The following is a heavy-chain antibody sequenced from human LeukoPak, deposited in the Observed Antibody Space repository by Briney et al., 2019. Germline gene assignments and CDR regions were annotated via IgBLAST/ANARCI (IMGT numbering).Heavy chain of an antibody. D-gene: IGHD6-13*01. CDR3: ASEPYSSSWYDY. CDR2: ISSSSSYI. J-gene: IGHJ4*02. Sequence: PGGSLRLSCAASGFTFSSYSMNWVRQAPGKGLGWVSSISSSSSYIYYADSVKGRFTISGDNAKNSLYLQMNSLRAEDTAVYYCASEPYSSSWYDYWGQGTLVTVSS. CDR1: GFTFSSYS. V-gene: IGHV3-21*01.